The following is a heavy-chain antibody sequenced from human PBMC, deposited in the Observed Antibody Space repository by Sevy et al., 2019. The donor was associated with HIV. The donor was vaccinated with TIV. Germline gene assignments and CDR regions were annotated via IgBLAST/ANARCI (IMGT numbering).Heavy chain of an antibody. CDR2: IWYDGSNK. Sequence: GGSLRLSCAASGFTFSSYGMHWVRQTPGKGLEWVAVIWYDGSNKYYADSVKGRFTICRDNSKNKLYLQMNSLRAEDTAVYYCAGDKLPPVMVTMVRGALSYYFDYWGQGTLVTVSS. J-gene: IGHJ4*02. V-gene: IGHV3-33*01. CDR1: GFTFSSYG. D-gene: IGHD3-10*01. CDR3: AGDKLPPVMVTMVRGALSYYFDY.